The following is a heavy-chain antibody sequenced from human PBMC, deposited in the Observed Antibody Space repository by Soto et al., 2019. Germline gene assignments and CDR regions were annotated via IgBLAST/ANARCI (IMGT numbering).Heavy chain of an antibody. V-gene: IGHV4-59*01. J-gene: IGHJ3*02. CDR3: ARDHKEAFDI. CDR1: GGSIGSSF. Sequence: PSETLSLTCSVSGGSIGSSFLHWIQQAPGKGLEWIGYMYFNESTNYNPSLKSRVTISLDTSKSLFSLKLNSVTAADTAIYYCARDHKEAFDIWGQGTLVT. CDR2: MYFNEST.